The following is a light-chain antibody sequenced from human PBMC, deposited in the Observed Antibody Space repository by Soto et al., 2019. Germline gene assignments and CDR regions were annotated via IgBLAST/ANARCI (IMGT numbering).Light chain of an antibody. J-gene: IGKJ1*01. CDR1: QSLTSSY. CDR2: GVS. V-gene: IGKV3D-20*02. CDR3: QQRSNWPPT. Sequence: EIVLTQSPGTLSLSPGETATLSCRASQSLTSSYLAWYQQRPGQAPSLLIYGVSSRATGIPDRFSGSGSGTDFTLTITSLEPEDFAVYYCQQRSNWPPTFGQGTKVDIK.